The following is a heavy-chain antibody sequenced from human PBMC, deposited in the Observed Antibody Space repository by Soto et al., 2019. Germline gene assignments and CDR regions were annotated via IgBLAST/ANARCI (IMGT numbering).Heavy chain of an antibody. D-gene: IGHD2-8*01. CDR1: GFTFSTYA. CDR3: EGRYCTNGVCYTNYYYIIDV. J-gene: IGHJ6*03. CDR2: ITTSGGNT. V-gene: IGHV3-23*01. Sequence: EVQLLESGGGLVQPGGSLRLSCAASGFTFSTYAMSWVRQAPGKGLEWFSTITTSGGNTYYADSVQGRFTISRDNSKNTLYLQMTSLKVEDKAVDYCEGRYCTNGVCYTNYYYIIDVWGKGTTVTVSS.